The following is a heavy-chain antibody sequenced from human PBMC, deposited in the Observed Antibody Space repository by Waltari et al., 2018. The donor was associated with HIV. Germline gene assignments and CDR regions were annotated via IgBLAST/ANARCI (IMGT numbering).Heavy chain of an antibody. V-gene: IGHV4-34*01. D-gene: IGHD2-2*01. CDR2: INHRGST. CDR1: GASFSGYY. Sequence: QVQLQQWGAGLLKPSETLSLTCAVYGASFSGYYWTWIRQPPGKVLEWIGEINHRGSTNYNPSLKCRGTISVETSKNQFSLKLSSVTAADTAVYYGARGIIVVVPAATNYFDYWGQGTLVTVSA. J-gene: IGHJ4*02. CDR3: ARGIIVVVPAATNYFDY.